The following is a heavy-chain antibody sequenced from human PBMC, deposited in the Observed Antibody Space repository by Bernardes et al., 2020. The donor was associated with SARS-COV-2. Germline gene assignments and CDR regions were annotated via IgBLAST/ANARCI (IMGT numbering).Heavy chain of an antibody. V-gene: IGHV4-59*01. CDR2: IYSSGST. D-gene: IGHD5-12*01. CDR1: GGSISSYY. J-gene: IGHJ4*02. CDR3: ARDGYNYFDY. Sequence: TLSLTCTVSGGSISSYYWSWIRQPPGKGLEWIGYIYSSGSTNYNPSLKSRVTISVDTSKNQFSLKLSSVTAADTAVYYCARDGYNYFDYWGQGTLVTVSS.